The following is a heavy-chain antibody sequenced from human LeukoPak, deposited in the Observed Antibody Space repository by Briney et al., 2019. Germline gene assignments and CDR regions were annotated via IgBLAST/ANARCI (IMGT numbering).Heavy chain of an antibody. D-gene: IGHD2-2*01. V-gene: IGHV4-34*01. CDR3: ARATRENDAFDI. CDR2: INHSGST. Sequence: PSETLSLTCAVYGGSFSGYYWSWTRQPPGRGLEWIGEINHSGSTNYNPSLKSRVTISVDTSKNQFSLKLSSVTAADTAVYYCARATRENDAFDIWGQGTMVTVSS. J-gene: IGHJ3*02. CDR1: GGSFSGYY.